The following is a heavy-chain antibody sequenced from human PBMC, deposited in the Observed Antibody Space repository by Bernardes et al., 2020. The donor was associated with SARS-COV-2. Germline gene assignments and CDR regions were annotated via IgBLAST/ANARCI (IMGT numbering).Heavy chain of an antibody. CDR3: AGSSCGIDCYIGGLMSWDYGMDV. Sequence: TVFLNSTLSRGSISSSHYYLGWLRPPPGKGLEWLGSIYSSGSSYYNPSLKSRARASVDTSKNQLSLRLSFVTDADTAVYYCAGSSCGIDCYIGGLMSWDYGMDVWGQGTTVTVSS. CDR1: RGSISSSHYY. V-gene: IGHV4-39*01. CDR2: IYSSGSS. J-gene: IGHJ6*02. D-gene: IGHD2-21*01.